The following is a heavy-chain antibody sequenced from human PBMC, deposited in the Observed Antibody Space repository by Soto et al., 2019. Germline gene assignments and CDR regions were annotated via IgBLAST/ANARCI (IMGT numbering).Heavy chain of an antibody. CDR3: ARDREVRGMDV. V-gene: IGHV4-61*01. CDR1: GASVSSRSYY. J-gene: IGHJ6*02. CDR2: IYYSGST. D-gene: IGHD3-10*01. Sequence: QVQLQESGPGLVKPSETLSLTCTVSGASVSSRSYYWSWIRQPPGKGLEWIGYIYYSGSTNYNPSLKSRVTISIDTSRNQFSLKLTSVTAADTATYYCARDREVRGMDVWGQGTTVTVSS.